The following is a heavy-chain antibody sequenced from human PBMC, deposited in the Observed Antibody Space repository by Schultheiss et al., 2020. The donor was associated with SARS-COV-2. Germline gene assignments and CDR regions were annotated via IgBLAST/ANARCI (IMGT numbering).Heavy chain of an antibody. Sequence: GGSLRLSCAASGFTFSSYGMHWVRQAPGKGLEWVAFIRYDGSNKYYADSVKGRFTISRDNSKNTLYLQMNSLRAEDTAVYYCAKVSESGGSYYIAPLIIHAFDYWGQGTLVTVSS. CDR2: IRYDGSNK. D-gene: IGHD1-26*01. J-gene: IGHJ4*02. CDR3: AKVSESGGSYYIAPLIIHAFDY. V-gene: IGHV3-30*02. CDR1: GFTFSSYG.